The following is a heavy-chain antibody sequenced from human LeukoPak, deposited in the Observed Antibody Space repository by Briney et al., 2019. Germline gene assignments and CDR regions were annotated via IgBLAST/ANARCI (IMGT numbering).Heavy chain of an antibody. CDR1: GGTFSSYA. CDR3: ARDQGYSGSYLIGTYYGMDV. CDR2: IIPIFGTA. V-gene: IGHV1-69*13. Sequence: SVKVSCKASGGTFSSYAISWVRQAPGQGLERMGGIIPIFGTANYAQKFQGRVTITADESTSTAYMELSSLRSEDTAVYYCARDQGYSGSYLIGTYYGMDVWGQGTTVTVSS. J-gene: IGHJ6*02. D-gene: IGHD1-26*01.